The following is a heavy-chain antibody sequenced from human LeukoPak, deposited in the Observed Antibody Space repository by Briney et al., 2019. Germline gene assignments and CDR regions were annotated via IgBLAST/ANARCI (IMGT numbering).Heavy chain of an antibody. D-gene: IGHD6-19*01. J-gene: IGHJ4*02. Sequence: PGGSLRLSCAASGFTFSSYAMSWVRQAPGKGLEWVSAISGSGGSTYYADSVKGRFTIARDNSKNTLYLQMNSLRAEDTAVYYCAKRNRIAVAGPVFDYWGQGTLVTVSS. V-gene: IGHV3-23*01. CDR1: GFTFSSYA. CDR3: AKRNRIAVAGPVFDY. CDR2: ISGSGGST.